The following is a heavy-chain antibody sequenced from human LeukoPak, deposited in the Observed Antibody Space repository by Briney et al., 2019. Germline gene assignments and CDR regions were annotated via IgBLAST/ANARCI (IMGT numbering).Heavy chain of an antibody. Sequence: GGSLRLSCAASGFTFSDYYMSWIRQAPGKGLEWVSYISSSSSYTNYADSVKGRFTISRDNAKNSLYLQMNSLRAEDTAVYYCARDLSVSVTTNAPGGYYFDYWGQGTLVTVSS. CDR1: GFTFSDYY. CDR3: ARDLSVSVTTNAPGGYYFDY. J-gene: IGHJ4*02. V-gene: IGHV3-11*06. CDR2: ISSSSSYT. D-gene: IGHD4-17*01.